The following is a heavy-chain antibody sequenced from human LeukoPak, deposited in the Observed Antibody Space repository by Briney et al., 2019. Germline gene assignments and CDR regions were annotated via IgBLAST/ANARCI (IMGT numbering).Heavy chain of an antibody. CDR2: TSGRGIST. Sequence: GGSLRLSCAASGFTFSNYAMNWVRQAPGKGLEWVSSTSGRGISTFYADSVKGRFTISRDTSKNTLYLQMNSLRAEDAAVYYCAKDPTQAATVDYWGQGTLVTVSS. D-gene: IGHD2-15*01. V-gene: IGHV3-23*01. CDR1: GFTFSNYA. J-gene: IGHJ4*02. CDR3: AKDPTQAATVDY.